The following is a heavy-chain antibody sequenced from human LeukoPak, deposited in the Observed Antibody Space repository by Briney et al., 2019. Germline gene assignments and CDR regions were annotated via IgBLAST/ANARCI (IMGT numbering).Heavy chain of an antibody. CDR2: IIPIFGTA. J-gene: IGHJ4*02. CDR1: GGTFSSYA. Sequence: SVKVSCQASGGTFSSYAISWVRQAPGQGLEWMGGIIPIFGTANYAQKFQGRVTITADESTSTAYMELSSLRSEDTAVYYCAREITMVRGVIFDWGQGTLVTVSS. D-gene: IGHD3-10*01. CDR3: AREITMVRGVIFD. V-gene: IGHV1-69*13.